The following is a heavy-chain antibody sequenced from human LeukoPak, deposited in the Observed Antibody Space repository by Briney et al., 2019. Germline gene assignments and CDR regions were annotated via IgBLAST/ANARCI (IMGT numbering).Heavy chain of an antibody. CDR1: GFTFSSYG. CDR2: IRYDGSNK. V-gene: IGHV3-30*02. CDR3: AKDPSPPKVWFGESTTGTN. J-gene: IGHJ4*02. D-gene: IGHD3-10*01. Sequence: PGGSLRVSCAASGFTFSSYGMHWVRQAPGKWLEWVAFIRYDGSNKYYADPVKGRFTISRDNSKNTLYLQMNSLRAEDTAVYYCAKDPSPPKVWFGESTTGTNWGQGTLVTVSS.